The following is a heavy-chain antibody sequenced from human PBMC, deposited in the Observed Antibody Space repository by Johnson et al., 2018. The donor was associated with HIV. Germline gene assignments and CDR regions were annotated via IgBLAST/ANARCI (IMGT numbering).Heavy chain of an antibody. Sequence: QVQVVESGGGLVKPGGSLRLSCAGSGFTFIDYYMSWIRQAPGKGLEWISYISGSGSTIYYADSVKGRFTISSDNSKNTLYLQMNSLRAEDTAVYYCVRAVYSSTSSCAFDIWGQGTMVTVSS. D-gene: IGHD6-19*01. CDR1: GFTFIDYY. CDR3: VRAVYSSTSSCAFDI. J-gene: IGHJ3*02. CDR2: ISGSGSTI. V-gene: IGHV3-11*04.